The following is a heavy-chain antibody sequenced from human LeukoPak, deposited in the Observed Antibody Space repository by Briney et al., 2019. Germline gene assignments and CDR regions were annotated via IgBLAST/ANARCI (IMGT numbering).Heavy chain of an antibody. V-gene: IGHV3-66*01. CDR3: AKNYYYDSSGYYYGSNWFDP. J-gene: IGHJ5*02. D-gene: IGHD3-22*01. Sequence: GGSLRLSCAASGFTVSSNYMSWVRQAPGKGLEWVSVIYSGGSTYYADSVKGRFTISRDNSKNTLYLQMNSLRAEDTAVYYCAKNYYYDSSGYYYGSNWFDPWGQGTLVTVSS. CDR1: GFTVSSNY. CDR2: IYSGGST.